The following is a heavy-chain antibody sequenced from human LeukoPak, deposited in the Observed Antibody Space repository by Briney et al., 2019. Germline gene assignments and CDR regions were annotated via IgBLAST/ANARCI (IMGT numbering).Heavy chain of an antibody. D-gene: IGHD3-10*01. V-gene: IGHV1-18*01. J-gene: IGHJ3*02. CDR2: ISGYNGKT. CDR1: GFSFTSYG. Sequence: ASVKVSCKTFGFSFTSYGISWERQAPGQGLEWMGWISGYNGKTNYAQKFQDRLTMTTDTSTSTVYMEMRNLRSDDTAVYYCARTMAEHAFDIWGQGTKVTVSS. CDR3: ARTMAEHAFDI.